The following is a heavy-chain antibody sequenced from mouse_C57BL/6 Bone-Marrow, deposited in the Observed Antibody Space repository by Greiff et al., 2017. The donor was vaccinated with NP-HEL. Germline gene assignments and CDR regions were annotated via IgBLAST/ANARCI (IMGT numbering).Heavy chain of an antibody. CDR2: IDPETGGT. CDR1: GYTFTDYE. V-gene: IGHV1-15*01. J-gene: IGHJ4*01. D-gene: IGHD2-4*01. CDR3: TRRGLPLYLDY. Sequence: VQGVESGAELVRPGASVTLSCKASGYTFTDYEMHWVKQTPVHGLEWIGAIDPETGGTAYNQKFKGKAILTADKSSSTAYMELRSLTSEDSAVYYCTRRGLPLYLDYWGQGTSVTVSS.